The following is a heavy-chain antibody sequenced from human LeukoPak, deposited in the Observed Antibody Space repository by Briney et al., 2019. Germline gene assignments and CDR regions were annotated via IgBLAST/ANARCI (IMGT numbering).Heavy chain of an antibody. Sequence: GGSLRLSCAASGFTFSSYAMHWVRQAPGKGLEWVAVISYDGSNKYYADSVKGRFTISRDNSKNTLYLQMNSLRAEDTAVYYCAKGLYLRILGGPDYWGQGTLVTVSS. V-gene: IGHV3-30*04. J-gene: IGHJ4*02. CDR3: AKGLYLRILGGPDY. CDR1: GFTFSSYA. CDR2: ISYDGSNK. D-gene: IGHD3-16*01.